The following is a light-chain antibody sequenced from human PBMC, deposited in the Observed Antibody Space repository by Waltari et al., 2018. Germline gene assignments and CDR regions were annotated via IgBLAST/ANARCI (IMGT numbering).Light chain of an antibody. V-gene: IGLV2-14*03. J-gene: IGLJ2*01. CDR2: DVR. CDR1: SSDVGGYKY. Sequence: QSALTQPASVSGSPGQSITISCTGTSSDVGGYKYVSWYQRHPGKAPKLILYDVRKRPQGCATRCSGSQSGNTASLTISGLQSEDEADYYCTSYTSSSSSAYVVFGGGTKLTVL. CDR3: TSYTSSSSSAYVV.